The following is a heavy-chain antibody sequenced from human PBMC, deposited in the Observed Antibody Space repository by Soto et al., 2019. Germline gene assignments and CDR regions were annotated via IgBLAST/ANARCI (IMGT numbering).Heavy chain of an antibody. J-gene: IGHJ4*02. Sequence: EVQLVESGGGVLRPGGSLRLSCAASGFIFDDYGMRWARQAPGKGLEWVSGVHWNGGSTGYADSVKGRFTISRDNAKNFLFLQMNSLRVEDTAFYYCVRGASLNFDYWGQGTLVTVSS. V-gene: IGHV3-20*04. CDR2: VHWNGGST. CDR1: GFIFDDYG. D-gene: IGHD1-26*01. CDR3: VRGASLNFDY.